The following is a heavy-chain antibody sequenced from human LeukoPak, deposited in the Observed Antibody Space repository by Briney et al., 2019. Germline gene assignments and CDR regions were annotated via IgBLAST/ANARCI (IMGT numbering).Heavy chain of an antibody. D-gene: IGHD3-22*01. Sequence: GGSLRLSCAASGFMFSINWMSWVRLAPGKGLEWVANIKEDRTETYYVDSVKGRFTVSRDNSKNTLFLQMNSLRADDTAVYYCARGLYDDNGGFWGQGTMVTVSS. J-gene: IGHJ3*01. V-gene: IGHV3-7*03. CDR1: GFMFSINW. CDR3: ARGLYDDNGGF. CDR2: IKEDRTET.